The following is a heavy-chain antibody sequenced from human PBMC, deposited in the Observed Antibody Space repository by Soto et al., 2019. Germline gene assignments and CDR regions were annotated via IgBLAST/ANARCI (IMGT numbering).Heavy chain of an antibody. Sequence: QVQLVQSGAEVKKPGASVTVSCKASGYTFSDYYLHWVRQAPGQGLEWMGWINPDSGGTNYAQKFQGRATMPRTTSINTAYMDLSRVTSDDTAVYYCARDCHILTAYAPCAPWGQGTLVPVPS. CDR1: GYTFSDYY. D-gene: IGHD3-9*01. J-gene: IGHJ5*02. V-gene: IGHV1-2*02. CDR2: INPDSGGT. CDR3: ARDCHILTAYAPCAP.